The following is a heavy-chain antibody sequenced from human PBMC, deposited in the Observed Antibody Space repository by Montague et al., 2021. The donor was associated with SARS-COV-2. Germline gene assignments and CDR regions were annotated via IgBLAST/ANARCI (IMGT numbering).Heavy chain of an antibody. D-gene: IGHD3-10*01. CDR2: IYHSGST. CDR1: GGSISNSQW. CDR3: ASRGAGWFGSNPERFDY. V-gene: IGHV4-4*02. J-gene: IGHJ4*02. Sequence: SETLSLTCAVSGGSISNSQWWSWVRQPPGKGLEWIGEIYHSGSTNYNPSLKSRVTISVDKSKNQFSLKLNSVTAADTAVYYCASRGAGWFGSNPERFDYWGRGTLATVSS.